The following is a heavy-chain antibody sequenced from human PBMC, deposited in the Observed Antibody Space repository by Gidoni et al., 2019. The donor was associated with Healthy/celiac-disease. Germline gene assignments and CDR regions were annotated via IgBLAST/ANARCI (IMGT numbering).Heavy chain of an antibody. Sequence: EWMGIISPGDSDTRYSPSFQGQVTISADKSISTAYLQWSSLKASDTAMYYCARHTGIAAARKHPLLWGQGTLVTVSS. D-gene: IGHD6-13*01. CDR3: ARHTGIAAARKHPLL. V-gene: IGHV5-51*01. CDR2: ISPGDSDT. J-gene: IGHJ4*02.